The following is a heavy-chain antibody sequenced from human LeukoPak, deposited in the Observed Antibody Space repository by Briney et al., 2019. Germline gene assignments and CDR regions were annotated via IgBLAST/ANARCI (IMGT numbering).Heavy chain of an antibody. CDR3: AMGYCSGGSCYSLPYYYYGMDV. V-gene: IGHV1-3*01. J-gene: IGHJ6*04. CDR1: GYTFTSYA. D-gene: IGHD2-15*01. Sequence: ASVKVSCKASGYTFTSYAMHWVRQAPGQRLEWMGWINAGNGNTKYSQKFQGSVTITRDTSASTAYMELSSLRSEDTAVYYCAMGYCSGGSCYSLPYYYYGMDVWGKGTTVTVSS. CDR2: INAGNGNT.